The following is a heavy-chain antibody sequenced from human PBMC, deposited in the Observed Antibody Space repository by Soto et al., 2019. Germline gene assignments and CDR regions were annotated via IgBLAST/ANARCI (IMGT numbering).Heavy chain of an antibody. V-gene: IGHV4-61*01. Sequence: XETLSLTCTVSVGAVSSGTYYWSWIRQPPGKGLEWIGHIYFTGSTNYNPSLKSRVTMSLYTSRNQFSLKLSSVTAADTAVYYCTRGTPRAQWCEPLGLGTLDTVSS. J-gene: IGHJ5*02. CDR2: IYFTGST. CDR3: TRGTPRAQWCEP. D-gene: IGHD2-15*01. CDR1: VGAVSSGTYY.